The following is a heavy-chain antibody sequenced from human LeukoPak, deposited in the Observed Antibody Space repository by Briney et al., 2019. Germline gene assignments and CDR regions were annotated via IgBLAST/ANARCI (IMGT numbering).Heavy chain of an antibody. Sequence: TSETLSLTCAVSGGSIGSYYWSWLRQPPGRGLEWIGYIYYSGTTNYNPSLKSRVTISVDTSKNQFSLKLISVTAADTAVYYCAREDPQTTVPEGLDVWGQGTTVTVSS. V-gene: IGHV4-59*01. CDR3: AREDPQTTVPEGLDV. CDR2: IYYSGTT. D-gene: IGHD4-17*01. J-gene: IGHJ6*02. CDR1: GGSIGSYY.